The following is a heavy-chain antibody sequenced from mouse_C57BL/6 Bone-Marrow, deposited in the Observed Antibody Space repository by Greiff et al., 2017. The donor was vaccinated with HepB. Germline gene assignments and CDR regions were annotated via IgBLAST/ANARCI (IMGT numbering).Heavy chain of an antibody. CDR1: GYTFTSYW. CDR2: IHPNSGST. CDR3: ARSLYYFDY. Sequence: QVQLQQPGAELVKPGASVKLSCKASGYTFTSYWMHWVKQRPGQGLEWIGMIHPNSGSTNYNEKFKSKATLTVEKYSSAAYMQISSLTSEDSAVYYCARSLYYFDYWGQGTTLTVSS. V-gene: IGHV1-64*01. J-gene: IGHJ2*01.